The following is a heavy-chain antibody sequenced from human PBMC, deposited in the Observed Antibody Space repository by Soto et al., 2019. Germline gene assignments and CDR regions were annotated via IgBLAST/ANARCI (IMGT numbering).Heavy chain of an antibody. Sequence: PSETLSLTCTVSGGSISSSSYYWGWIRQPPGKGLEWIGSIYYSGSTYYNPSLKSRVTISVDTSKNQFSLKLSSVTAADTAVYYCARHQYYDFLGNDYWGQGTLVTVSS. CDR1: GGSISSSSYY. V-gene: IGHV4-39*01. D-gene: IGHD3-3*01. CDR3: ARHQYYDFLGNDY. CDR2: IYYSGST. J-gene: IGHJ4*02.